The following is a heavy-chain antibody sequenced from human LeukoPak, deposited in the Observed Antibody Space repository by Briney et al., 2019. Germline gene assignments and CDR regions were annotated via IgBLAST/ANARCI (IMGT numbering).Heavy chain of an antibody. V-gene: IGHV3-21*01. Sequence: GGSLRLSCAASGFTFSSYSMNWVRQAPGKGLEWVSSISSSSSYIYYADSVKGRFTISRDNAKNSLYLQMNSLRAEDTAVYCCASVAAAGLIARGDYWGQGTLVTVSS. CDR1: GFTFSSYS. J-gene: IGHJ4*02. CDR2: ISSSSSYI. CDR3: ASVAAAGLIARGDY. D-gene: IGHD6-13*01.